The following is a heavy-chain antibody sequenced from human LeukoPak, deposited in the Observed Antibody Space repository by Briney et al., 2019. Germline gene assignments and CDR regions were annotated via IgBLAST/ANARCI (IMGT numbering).Heavy chain of an antibody. CDR2: INPNSGGT. D-gene: IGHD2-2*01. CDR1: GYTFTSYG. Sequence: GASVKVSCKASGYTFTSYGISWVRQAPGQGLEWMGWINPNSGGTNYAQKFQGRVTMTRDTSISTAYMELSRLRSDDTAVYYCAGSRYQLALDYWGQGTLVTVSS. J-gene: IGHJ4*02. CDR3: AGSRYQLALDY. V-gene: IGHV1-2*02.